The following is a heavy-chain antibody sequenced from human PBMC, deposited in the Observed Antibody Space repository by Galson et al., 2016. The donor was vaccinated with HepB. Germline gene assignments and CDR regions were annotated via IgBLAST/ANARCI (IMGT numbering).Heavy chain of an antibody. CDR3: ARQAFTNWNPFDY. D-gene: IGHD1-1*01. Sequence: SLRLSCAGSGFSFSSYGIHWVRQAPGKGLEWVAVIWYDGVNTYYADSVKGRFTISRDNSKNTLYLQMNSLRAEDTAVYYCARQAFTNWNPFDYWGQGTLVTVSS. CDR1: GFSFSSYG. CDR2: IWYDGVNT. V-gene: IGHV3-33*01. J-gene: IGHJ4*02.